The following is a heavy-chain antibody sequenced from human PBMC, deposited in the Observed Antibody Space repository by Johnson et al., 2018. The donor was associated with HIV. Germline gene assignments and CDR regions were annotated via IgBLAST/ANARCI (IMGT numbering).Heavy chain of an antibody. V-gene: IGHV3-66*01. CDR2: IYSGGST. D-gene: IGHD3-22*01. J-gene: IGHJ3*01. CDR3: ARDGRDLVKRGSFDG. Sequence: VQLVESGGGVVQPGRSLRLSCAASGFTFSSDYMTWVRQAPGKGLEWVSVIYSGGSTYYADSVKGRFTISRDNSKNTRYLQMNSLRAEDTAVYYCARDGRDLVKRGSFDGWCQGTVVTVAS. CDR1: GFTFSSDY.